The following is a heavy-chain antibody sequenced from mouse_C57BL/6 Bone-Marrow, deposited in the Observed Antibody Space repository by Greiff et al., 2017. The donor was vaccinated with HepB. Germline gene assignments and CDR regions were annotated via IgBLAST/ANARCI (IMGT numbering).Heavy chain of an antibody. CDR1: GFTFSSYG. CDR2: ISSGGSYT. J-gene: IGHJ1*03. CDR3: ARPTGNHWYFDV. V-gene: IGHV5-6*02. Sequence: DVMLVESGGDLVKPGGSLKLSCAASGFTFSSYGMSWVRQTPDKRLEWVATISSGGSYTYYPDSVKGRFTISRDNAKNTLYLQMSSLKSEDTAMYYCARPTGNHWYFDVWGTGTTVTVSS. D-gene: IGHD2-1*01.